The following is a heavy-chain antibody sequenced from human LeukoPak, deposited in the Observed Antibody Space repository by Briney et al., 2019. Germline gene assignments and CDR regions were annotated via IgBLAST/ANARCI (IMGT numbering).Heavy chain of an antibody. Sequence: GGSLRLSCAASGFTLSTFGMHWVRQAPGKGLEWVAVISFDGRIKYYADSVKGRFTISRHNSKNTLYLQMNSLRAEDTAVYYCAKEGGVASGIGWFDPWGQGTLVTVSS. CDR3: AKEGGVASGIGWFDP. CDR1: GFTLSTFG. D-gene: IGHD3-16*01. CDR2: ISFDGRIK. V-gene: IGHV3-30*18. J-gene: IGHJ5*02.